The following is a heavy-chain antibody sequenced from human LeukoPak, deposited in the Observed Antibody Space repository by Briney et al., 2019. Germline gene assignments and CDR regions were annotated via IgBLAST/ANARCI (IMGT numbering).Heavy chain of an antibody. J-gene: IGHJ3*01. D-gene: IGHD1-1*01. CDR2: IYTSGST. CDR3: ARNAQP. CDR1: GGSISSGSYY. Sequence: SETPSLTCTVSGGSISSGSYYWSWIRQPAGKGLEWIGRIYTSGSTNYNPSLKSRVTISVDTSKNQFSLKLSSVTAADTAVYYCARNAQPWGQGTMVTVSS. V-gene: IGHV4-61*02.